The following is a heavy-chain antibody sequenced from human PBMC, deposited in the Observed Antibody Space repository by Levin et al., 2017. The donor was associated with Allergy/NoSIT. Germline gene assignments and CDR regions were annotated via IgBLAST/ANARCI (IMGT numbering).Heavy chain of an antibody. CDR1: GFSFSSFW. J-gene: IGHJ4*02. V-gene: IGHV3-7*01. D-gene: IGHD2-8*01. CDR3: VCIWGDY. CDR2: IKQDGSEK. Sequence: GGSLRLSCAASGFSFSSFWMNWVRQVPGKGLEWVANIKQDGSEKNYVDSVKGRFTISRDNAKNSLYLQMNSLRAEDTAVYYCVCIWGDYWGQGTLVTVSS.